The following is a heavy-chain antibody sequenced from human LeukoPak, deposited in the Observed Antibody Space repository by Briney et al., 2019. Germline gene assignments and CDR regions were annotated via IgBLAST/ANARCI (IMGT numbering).Heavy chain of an antibody. CDR1: GFTFSSYT. D-gene: IGHD5-12*01. J-gene: IGHJ4*02. CDR3: ARVESVFRRGYSGYDFAY. CDR2: ISTSSIYI. Sequence: GGSLRLSCAASGFTFSSYTMNWVRQAPGKGLEWVSYISTSSIYIYYADSLKGRFTISRDNAKNSLYLQMNSLRAEDTAVYYCARVESVFRRGYSGYDFAYWGQGTLVTVSS. V-gene: IGHV3-21*01.